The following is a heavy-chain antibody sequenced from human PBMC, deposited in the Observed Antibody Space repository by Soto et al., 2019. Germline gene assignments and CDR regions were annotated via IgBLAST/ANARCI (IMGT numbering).Heavy chain of an antibody. CDR1: ELTFSSYA. V-gene: IGHV3-23*01. Sequence: RGSVRLSCASSELTFSSYAMSWARHALGMGRERVSDIGGSGWSESSAASVKDRFNITRDKSTNTLYLQMKSLRAEETAVYYFSKAWYKCVLYPHDIWRQGTIVPVSS. J-gene: IGHJ3*02. CDR2: IGGSGWSE. CDR3: SKAWYKCVLYPHDI. D-gene: IGHD1-1*01.